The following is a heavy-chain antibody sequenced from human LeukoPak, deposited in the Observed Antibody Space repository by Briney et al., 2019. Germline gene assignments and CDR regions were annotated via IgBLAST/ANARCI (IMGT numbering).Heavy chain of an antibody. Sequence: PSETLSLTCTVSGGSISSSSYYWGWIRQPPGKGLEWIGSIYYSGSTYYNPSLKSRVTISVDTSKNQFSLKLSSVTAADTAVYYCAREGTSYGYVVDYWGQGTLVTVSS. CDR2: IYYSGST. V-gene: IGHV4-39*07. D-gene: IGHD5-18*01. CDR3: AREGTSYGYVVDY. CDR1: GGSISSSSYY. J-gene: IGHJ4*02.